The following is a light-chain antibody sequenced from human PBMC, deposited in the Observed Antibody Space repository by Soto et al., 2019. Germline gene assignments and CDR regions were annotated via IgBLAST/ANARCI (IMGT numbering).Light chain of an antibody. V-gene: IGKV3-20*01. CDR3: QQYVSSPPT. Sequence: EIVLTQSPGTLSLSPGERGTLSCRASQSVSSTYLAWYQQKPGQAPRLLIYGASNRATGIPDRFSGSGSGTDFTLTITRLEPEGFAVYYCQQYVSSPPTFGGGNKVVI. CDR1: QSVSSTY. J-gene: IGKJ4*01. CDR2: GAS.